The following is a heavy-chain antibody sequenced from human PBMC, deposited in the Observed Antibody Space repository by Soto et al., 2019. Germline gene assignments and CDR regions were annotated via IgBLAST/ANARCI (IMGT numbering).Heavy chain of an antibody. CDR1: GFTFNNYW. D-gene: IGHD5-12*01. J-gene: IGHJ4*02. V-gene: IGHV3-74*01. Sequence: PGGSLRLSCAPSGFTFNNYWMHWVRQAPGKGLVWVSRINSNGNSTGYADSVKGRFTISRDNAKNTLYLQMNSLRAEETAVYYCTRSPSGGYSNYWGQGALVTVSS. CDR3: TRSPSGGYSNY. CDR2: INSNGNST.